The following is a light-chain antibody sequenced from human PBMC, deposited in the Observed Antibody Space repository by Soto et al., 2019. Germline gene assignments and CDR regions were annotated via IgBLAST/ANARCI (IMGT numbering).Light chain of an antibody. CDR2: GAS. CDR3: QQYGSSLYT. CDR1: QSVSSSY. Sequence: EIVLTQSPGTLSLSPGERATHSCRASQSVSSSYLAWYQQKPGQAPRLLIYGASSRATGIPDRFSGSGSGTDFTLTIIRLEPEDFAVYYCQQYGSSLYTFGQGTKLEIK. V-gene: IGKV3-20*01. J-gene: IGKJ2*01.